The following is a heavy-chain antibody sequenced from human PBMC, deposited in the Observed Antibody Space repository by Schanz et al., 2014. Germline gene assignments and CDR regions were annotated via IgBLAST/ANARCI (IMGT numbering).Heavy chain of an antibody. CDR2: ISYGTSYI. J-gene: IGHJ4*02. D-gene: IGHD3-10*01. V-gene: IGHV3-21*04. Sequence: EVQLVESGGGLVQPGGSLRLSCAASGFSFGSYAMSWVRQAPGKGLEWVSSISYGTSYIYYAESVKGRFTISRDNSKNSLYLQMNSLRAEDTAVYYCARIGGSVFDYWAQGTLVTVSS. CDR1: GFSFGSYA. CDR3: ARIGGSVFDY.